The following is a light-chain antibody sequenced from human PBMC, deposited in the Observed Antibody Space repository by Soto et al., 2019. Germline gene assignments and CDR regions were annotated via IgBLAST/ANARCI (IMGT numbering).Light chain of an antibody. CDR3: QQYKSYST. CDR1: QSLNSR. CDR2: DAS. Sequence: DIQLTQSPSTLSASVGDRGTLTCRASQSLNSRLAWYQQRPGKAPKLLIYDASTVESGVPSRFSGSGAGTEFTLTINNLQPDDLATYICQQYKSYSTFGRGTKVDIK. J-gene: IGKJ1*01. V-gene: IGKV1-5*01.